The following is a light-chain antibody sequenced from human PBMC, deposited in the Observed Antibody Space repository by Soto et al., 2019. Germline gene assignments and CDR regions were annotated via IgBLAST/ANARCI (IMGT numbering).Light chain of an antibody. Sequence: DMMLTQYPGNPSLSRGERATLSYVASHSVTRYVAWYQQNPGQAPRLLISDASGRATGIPDRFSGSGSETDFRLTINRLEPEDFAVYFCQQYGSSPITFGQGTRLEI. CDR3: QQYGSSPIT. CDR1: HSVTRY. J-gene: IGKJ5*01. CDR2: DAS. V-gene: IGKV3-20*01.